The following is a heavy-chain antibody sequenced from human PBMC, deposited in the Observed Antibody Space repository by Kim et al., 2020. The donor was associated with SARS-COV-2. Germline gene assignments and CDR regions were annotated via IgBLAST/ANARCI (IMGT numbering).Heavy chain of an antibody. CDR1: GPAFNNSD. CDR3: ARGKIWLSFDP. J-gene: IGHJ5*02. CDR2: IRSSGRTI. V-gene: IGHV3-11*01. D-gene: IGHD5-18*01. Sequence: GGSLRLSCVTSGPAFNNSDMSWIRQAPGKGLEWIAYIRSSGRTIHYADSVKGRFTISRDNSKKSLYLEMNSLRVEDTAVYYCARGKIWLSFDPWRQGPVLTVPS.